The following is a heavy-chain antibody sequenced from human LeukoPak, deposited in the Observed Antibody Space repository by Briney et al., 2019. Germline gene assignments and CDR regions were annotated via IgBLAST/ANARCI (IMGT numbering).Heavy chain of an antibody. Sequence: GGSLRLSCAASGFTFSSYWMSWVRQAPGKGLEWVANIKEDGGEKYSVDSVKGRFTISRDNAKNSLYLQMNSLRAEDTAVYYCARDGEFYYDRSSYWGQGSLVTVSS. V-gene: IGHV3-7*03. CDR3: ARDGEFYYDRSSY. CDR2: IKEDGGEK. CDR1: GFTFSSYW. J-gene: IGHJ4*02. D-gene: IGHD3-22*01.